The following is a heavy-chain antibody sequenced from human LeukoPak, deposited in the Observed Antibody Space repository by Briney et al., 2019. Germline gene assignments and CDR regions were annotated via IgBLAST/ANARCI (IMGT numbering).Heavy chain of an antibody. CDR1: GDSISGSY. D-gene: IGHD3-16*01. V-gene: IGHV4-59*01. CDR3: VKFGVDYDMGV. CDR2: IHYSGRA. J-gene: IGHJ6*02. Sequence: KPSETLSLTCTVSGDSISGSYWTWVRQPPGQGLEWIGRIHYSGRADYNPSLKRRITISVDTSKNQMSLTLTSVTAADTAIYYCVKFGVDYDMGVWGQGTTVTVSS.